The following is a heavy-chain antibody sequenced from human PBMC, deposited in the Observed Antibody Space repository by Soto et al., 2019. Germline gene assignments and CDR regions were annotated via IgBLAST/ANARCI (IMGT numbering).Heavy chain of an antibody. D-gene: IGHD3-10*01. CDR3: ARDLGAFNYGSAYFDY. V-gene: IGHV3-33*08. CDR2: IWYDGSNQ. CDR1: GFTFSSYA. Sequence: GGSLRLSCAASGFTFSSYAMHWVRQAPGKGLEWVAVIWYDGSNQYYADSVKGRFTISRDNSKNVLYLQMNSLRAEDTAVYYCARDLGAFNYGSAYFDYWGQGTPVTVSS. J-gene: IGHJ4*02.